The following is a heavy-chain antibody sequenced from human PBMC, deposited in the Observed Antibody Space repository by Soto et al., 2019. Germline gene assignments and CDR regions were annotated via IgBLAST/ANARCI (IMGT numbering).Heavy chain of an antibody. CDR1: GYTFTGYY. CDR3: AREGDYSNCYFDY. J-gene: IGHJ4*02. V-gene: IGHV1-2*04. Sequence: ASVKVSCKASGYTFTGYYMHWVRQAPGQGLEWMGWINPNSGGTNYAQKFQGWVTMTRDTSISTAYMELSRLRSDDTAVYYCAREGDYSNCYFDYWGQGTLVTVSS. D-gene: IGHD4-4*01. CDR2: INPNSGGT.